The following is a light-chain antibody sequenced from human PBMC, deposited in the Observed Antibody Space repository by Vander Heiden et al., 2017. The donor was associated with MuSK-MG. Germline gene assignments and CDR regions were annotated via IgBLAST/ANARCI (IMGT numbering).Light chain of an antibody. Sequence: AIRMTQSPSSFSASTGDRVTITCRASQGISSYLAWYQQKPGKAPKLLIYAASTLQSGVPSRFSGSGSGTDFTLTISCLQSEDFATYYCQQDDSYPITFGGGTKVXIK. CDR3: QQDDSYPIT. CDR1: QGISSY. V-gene: IGKV1-8*01. CDR2: AAS. J-gene: IGKJ4*01.